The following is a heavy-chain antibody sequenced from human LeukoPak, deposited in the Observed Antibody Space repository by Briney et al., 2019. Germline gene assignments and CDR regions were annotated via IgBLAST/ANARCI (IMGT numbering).Heavy chain of an antibody. CDR3: AKGIVVVPAAPTGY. CDR1: GFTFSSYG. V-gene: IGHV3-30*02. CDR2: IRYDGSNK. Sequence: GGSLRLSCAASGFTFSSYGMHWVRQAPGKGLEWVAFIRYDGSNKYYADSVKGRFTISRDNSKNTLYLQMNSLRAEDTAVYYCAKGIVVVPAAPTGYWGQGTLVTVPS. D-gene: IGHD2-2*01. J-gene: IGHJ4*02.